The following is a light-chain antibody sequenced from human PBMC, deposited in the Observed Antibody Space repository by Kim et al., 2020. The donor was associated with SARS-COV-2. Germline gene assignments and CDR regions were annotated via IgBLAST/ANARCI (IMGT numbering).Light chain of an antibody. Sequence: VSPGQTPLITCSGSKLWVVYASWCQQKPGQSPVLVIYQDSTRPSGIPDRFSCSISGNTASLTITVTQAMDEACYSLQAWDSSTVVFGGGTQLTVL. CDR3: QAWDSSTVV. J-gene: IGLJ2*01. V-gene: IGLV3-1*01. CDR1: KLWVVY. CDR2: QDS.